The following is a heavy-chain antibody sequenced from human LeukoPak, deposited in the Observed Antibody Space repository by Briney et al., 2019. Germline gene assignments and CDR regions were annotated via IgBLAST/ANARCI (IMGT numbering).Heavy chain of an antibody. J-gene: IGHJ4*02. Sequence: PSQTLSLTCTVSGGSISSGDYYWSWLRQPPGKGLEWIGYIYYSGSTYYNPSLKSRVTISVDTSKNQFSLKLSSVTAADTAVYYCATGGAAAGTNCFDYWGQGTLVTVSS. CDR3: ATGGAAAGTNCFDY. CDR1: GGSISSGDYY. V-gene: IGHV4-30-4*08. CDR2: IYYSGST. D-gene: IGHD6-13*01.